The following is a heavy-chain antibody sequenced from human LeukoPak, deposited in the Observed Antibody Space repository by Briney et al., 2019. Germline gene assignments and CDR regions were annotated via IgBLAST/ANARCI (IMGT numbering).Heavy chain of an antibody. D-gene: IGHD2-8*01. CDR2: INHSGST. J-gene: IGHJ6*03. CDR3: ERVRHSAFTNVVRPKGYYYMDV. V-gene: IGHV4-34*01. CDR1: GGSFRGYY. Sequence: SETLSLTCAVYGGSFRGYYWRSIRQPPGKGLERIGEINHSGSTNYKLSLKSRVTISEDTSKNQFSLKLRSVTAADTAVYYCERVRHSAFTNVVRPKGYYYMDVWGKGTTVTISS.